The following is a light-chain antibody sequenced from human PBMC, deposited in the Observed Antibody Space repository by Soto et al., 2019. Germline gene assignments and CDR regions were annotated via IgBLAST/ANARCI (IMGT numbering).Light chain of an antibody. Sequence: QPVLTQSPSASASLGASVKLTCTLSSGHTNYAIAWHQQQPEKGPRYLMKVSSDGSHTKGDAIPDRFSASSSGAERYLTIPSLQSEDEADYYCQTWDTGIRVFGGGTKLTVL. CDR3: QTWDTGIRV. V-gene: IGLV4-69*01. CDR2: VSSDGSH. CDR1: SGHTNYA. J-gene: IGLJ3*02.